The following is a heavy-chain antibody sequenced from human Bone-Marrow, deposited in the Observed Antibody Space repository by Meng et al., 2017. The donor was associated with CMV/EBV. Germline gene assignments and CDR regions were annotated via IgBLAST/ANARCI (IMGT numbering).Heavy chain of an antibody. CDR1: GFTFDDYG. V-gene: IGHV3-20*04. CDR3: ARAILRSGATVTLGGAFGI. D-gene: IGHD4-17*01. Sequence: GESLKISCAASGFTFDDYGMSWVRQAPGKGLEWVSGINWNGGSTGYADSVKGRFTISRDNAKNSLYLQMNSLRAEDTALYYCARAILRSGATVTLGGAFGIWGQGTMVTVSS. CDR2: INWNGGST. J-gene: IGHJ3*02.